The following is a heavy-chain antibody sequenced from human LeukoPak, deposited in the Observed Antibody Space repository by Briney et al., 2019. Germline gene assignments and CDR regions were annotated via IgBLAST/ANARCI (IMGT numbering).Heavy chain of an antibody. D-gene: IGHD3-10*01. CDR1: GGSISSYF. J-gene: IGHJ5*02. CDR2: ISTSGST. V-gene: IGHV4-4*07. Sequence: SETLSLTCTVSGGSISSYFWNWIRQPAGKGLEWIGRISTSGSTNYNPSLKSRVTMSVDTSKSQFSLSLRSVTAADTAVYYCARDDRVEGGENWFDPWGQGTLVTVSS. CDR3: ARDDRVEGGENWFDP.